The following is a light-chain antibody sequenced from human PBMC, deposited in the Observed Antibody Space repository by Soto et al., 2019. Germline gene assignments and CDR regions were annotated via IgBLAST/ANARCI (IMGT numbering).Light chain of an antibody. Sequence: HSVLTQPASVSGSPGQSITISCTGTSGDVGGYNSVSWYQQHPGKAPKLMIYNVSNRPSGVSNRFSGSKSGNTASLTISGLQAEDEADYYCSSYTSSSTYVFGTGTKVTVL. CDR3: SSYTSSSTYV. CDR1: SGDVGGYNS. CDR2: NVS. J-gene: IGLJ1*01. V-gene: IGLV2-14*01.